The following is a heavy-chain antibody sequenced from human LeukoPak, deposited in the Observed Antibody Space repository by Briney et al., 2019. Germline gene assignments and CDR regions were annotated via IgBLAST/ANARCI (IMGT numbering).Heavy chain of an antibody. CDR3: AREELAAGRPFDY. Sequence: ASVKVSCKASGYTFTGYYMHWVRQAPGQGLEWMGWINPNSGGTNYAQKFQGRVTMTRDTSISTAYMELSRLRSDDTAVYYCAREELAAGRPFDYWGQGNLVTVSS. CDR1: GYTFTGYY. D-gene: IGHD1-26*01. CDR2: INPNSGGT. J-gene: IGHJ4*02. V-gene: IGHV1-2*02.